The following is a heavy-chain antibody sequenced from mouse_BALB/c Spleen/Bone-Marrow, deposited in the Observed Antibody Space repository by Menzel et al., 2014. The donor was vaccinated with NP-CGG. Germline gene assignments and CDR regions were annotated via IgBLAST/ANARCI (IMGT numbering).Heavy chain of an antibody. CDR2: IDPYNGDT. CDR1: GYAFTSYN. Sequence: EVQLQQSGPELVKPGASVKVSCKASGYAFTSYNIYWVKQSHGKSLEWIGYIDPYNGDTNYNQKLKVKATLTVDKSSSTAYMHLNSLTSEDSAVYYCASCGNYEAWFAYWGRGTLVTVSA. D-gene: IGHD2-1*01. CDR3: ASCGNYEAWFAY. J-gene: IGHJ3*01. V-gene: IGHV1S135*01.